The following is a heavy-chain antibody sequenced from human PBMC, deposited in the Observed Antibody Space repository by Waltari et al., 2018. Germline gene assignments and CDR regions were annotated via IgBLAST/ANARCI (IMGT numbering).Heavy chain of an antibody. CDR2: INHSGST. V-gene: IGHV4-34*01. D-gene: IGHD1-26*01. J-gene: IGHJ1*01. CDR3: ARGNGSYRRYFQH. Sequence: QVQLQQWGAGLLKPSETLSLTCAVYGGSFSGYYWSWIRQHPGKGLEWIGEINHSGSTNCNPSLKGRVTISVDTSKDQFSLKLSSVTAADTAVYYCARGNGSYRRYFQHWGQGTLVTVSS. CDR1: GGSFSGYY.